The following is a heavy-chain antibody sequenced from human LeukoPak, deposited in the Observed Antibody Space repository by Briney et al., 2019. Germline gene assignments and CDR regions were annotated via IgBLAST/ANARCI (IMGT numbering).Heavy chain of an antibody. CDR1: VFTFSDYY. J-gene: IGHJ4*02. D-gene: IGHD3-10*01. CDR3: ARDRVTMVRGVHNYFDY. V-gene: IGHV3-11*01. Sequence: GGSLRLSRAASVFTFSDYYMSWIRQARGKGRRWVSDMSSSGSTIYSADPVKCRFTIPRDNAQHSLYLQRNSLRAEDTAVYYCARDRVTMVRGVHNYFDYWGQGTLVTVSS. CDR2: MSSSGSTI.